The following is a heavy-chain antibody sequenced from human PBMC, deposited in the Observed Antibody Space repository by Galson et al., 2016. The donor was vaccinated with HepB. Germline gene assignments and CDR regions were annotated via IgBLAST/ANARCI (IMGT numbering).Heavy chain of an antibody. Sequence: SLRLSCAASGFSFSYSGIHWVRQASGKGLEWVARLRSKANNYETQYAASVEGRFAISRDDSKSTAYLQVNNLRAEDTAVYYCTRHGPGGNFDDFDYWGQGTLVTVSS. J-gene: IGHJ4*02. CDR1: GFSFSYSG. V-gene: IGHV3-73*01. CDR3: TRHGPGGNFDDFDY. D-gene: IGHD1-14*01. CDR2: LRSKANNYET.